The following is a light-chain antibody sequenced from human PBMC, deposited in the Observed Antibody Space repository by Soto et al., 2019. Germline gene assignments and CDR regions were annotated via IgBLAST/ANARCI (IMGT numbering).Light chain of an antibody. J-gene: IGLJ1*01. CDR2: SNS. V-gene: IGLV1-44*01. Sequence: QSVLTQPPSASGTPGQRVTISCSGSSSNIGSNTVNWYQQLPGTAPKLLIYSNSQRPSGVPDRFSGTKSGTSASLAISGLQSEDEADYYCAAWDDSLNGLYVFGTGTQVTVL. CDR3: AAWDDSLNGLYV. CDR1: SSNIGSNT.